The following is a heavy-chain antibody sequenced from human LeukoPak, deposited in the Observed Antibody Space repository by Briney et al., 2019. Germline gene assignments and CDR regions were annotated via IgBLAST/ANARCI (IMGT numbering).Heavy chain of an antibody. CDR3: VCLGLGGLSLD. CDR1: GFTFSSYN. D-gene: IGHD3-16*01. CDR2: ISSTSSYI. J-gene: IGHJ4*02. V-gene: IGHV3-21*01. Sequence: GGSLRLSCAASGFTFSSYNMNWVRQAPGKGLEWVSSISSTSSYINYADSVKGRFTISRDNAKNTLYLQMNSLRVEDTAVYYCVCLGLGGLSLDWGQGTLVTVSS.